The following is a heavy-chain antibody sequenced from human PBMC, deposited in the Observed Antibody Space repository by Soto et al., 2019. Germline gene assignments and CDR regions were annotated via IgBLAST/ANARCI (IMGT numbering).Heavy chain of an antibody. CDR1: GGSFNEYY. CDR2: VRDSGSP. D-gene: IGHD4-4*01. CDR3: AIGEAYNNYPAR. Sequence: QVQLQQWGAGLLRPSETLSLTCAVSGGSFNEYYWIWIRQPPGKGLEWLGDVRDSGSPNYNPSLKSRVTISVDTSRKQFSLKLTSVTAADTAVYYCAIGEAYNNYPARWGQGTLVTVSS. V-gene: IGHV4-34*01. J-gene: IGHJ4*02.